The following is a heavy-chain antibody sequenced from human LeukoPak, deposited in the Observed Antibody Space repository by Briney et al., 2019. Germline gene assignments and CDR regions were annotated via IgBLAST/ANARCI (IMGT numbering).Heavy chain of an antibody. CDR2: INHSGST. V-gene: IGHV4-34*01. CDR3: ARGLGFWSGYYRSWFDP. CDR1: GGSFSGYY. D-gene: IGHD3-3*01. J-gene: IGHJ5*02. Sequence: PSETLSLTCAVYGGSFSGYYWSWIRQPPGKGLEWIGKINHSGSTNYNPSLKSRVTISVDTSKNQFSLKLSSVTAADTAVYYCARGLGFWSGYYRSWFDPWGQGTLVTVSS.